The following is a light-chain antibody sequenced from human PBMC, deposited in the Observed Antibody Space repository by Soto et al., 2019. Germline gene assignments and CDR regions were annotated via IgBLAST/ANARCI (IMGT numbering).Light chain of an antibody. V-gene: IGLV2-23*01. Sequence: QSALTQPASVSGSPGQSITISCTGSSSDVGSYTFVSWYQHHPGKAPKLMIYEATKRPSGVSHRFSGSKSGTTASLSISGLQAEDEGEYYCCSYAGSMTWVFGGGTKVTVL. J-gene: IGLJ3*02. CDR1: SSDVGSYTF. CDR2: EAT. CDR3: CSYAGSMTWV.